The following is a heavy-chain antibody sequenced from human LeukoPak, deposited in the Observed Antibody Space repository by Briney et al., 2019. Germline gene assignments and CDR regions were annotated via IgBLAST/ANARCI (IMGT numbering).Heavy chain of an antibody. Sequence: GESLRLSCAASGFTFSTYGMNWLRLAPGKGLEWVSSISPDSNYKYYVDSVKGRFTISRDNAKSSLYLQMNSLRAEDTAVYYCARGGAAAADYWGQGTLVTVSS. CDR2: ISPDSNYK. J-gene: IGHJ4*02. CDR3: ARGGAAAADY. D-gene: IGHD6-13*01. V-gene: IGHV3-21*01. CDR1: GFTFSTYG.